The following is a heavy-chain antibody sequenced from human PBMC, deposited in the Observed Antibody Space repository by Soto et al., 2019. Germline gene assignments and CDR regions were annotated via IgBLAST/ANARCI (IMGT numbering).Heavy chain of an antibody. Sequence: SETLSLTCNVSNSPISDFYWSWFRQPPGKGLEWIGYIYHSGSTNYNPSLKSRVTISVDTSKNQFSLKLSSVTAADTAVYYCARDSKLGTGYYFDYWGQGTLVTVSS. D-gene: IGHD3-10*01. CDR3: ARDSKLGTGYYFDY. V-gene: IGHV4-59*01. CDR1: NSPISDFY. J-gene: IGHJ4*02. CDR2: IYHSGST.